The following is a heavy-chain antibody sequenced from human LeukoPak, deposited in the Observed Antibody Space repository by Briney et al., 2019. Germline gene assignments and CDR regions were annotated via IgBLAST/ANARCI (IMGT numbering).Heavy chain of an antibody. V-gene: IGHV4-59*11. J-gene: IGHJ4*02. CDR2: IYYSERT. D-gene: IGHD3-16*01. CDR1: GGSISSHY. CDR3: ARYLGDSYYFDY. Sequence: SETLSLTSTVSGGSISSHYWSWIRQPPGKGLEWIGYIYYSERTNYNPSLKRRVTVSVDTSKNQFSLKLSSVTAADTAVYYCARYLGDSYYFDYWGQGTLVTVSS.